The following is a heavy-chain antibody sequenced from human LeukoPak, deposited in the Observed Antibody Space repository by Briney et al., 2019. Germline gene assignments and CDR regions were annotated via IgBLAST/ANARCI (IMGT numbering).Heavy chain of an antibody. V-gene: IGHV3-53*01. J-gene: IGHJ4*02. D-gene: IGHD6-13*01. CDR2: IYSSGTT. Sequence: GGSLRLSCAASGFTVSSNYMSWVRQAPGKGLEWVSVIYSSGTTYYADSVKGRFTISRDDSKNTLYLQMNSLRAEDTAVYYCARDFKPGYSSTRDYWGQGTLVTVSS. CDR3: ARDFKPGYSSTRDY. CDR1: GFTVSSNY.